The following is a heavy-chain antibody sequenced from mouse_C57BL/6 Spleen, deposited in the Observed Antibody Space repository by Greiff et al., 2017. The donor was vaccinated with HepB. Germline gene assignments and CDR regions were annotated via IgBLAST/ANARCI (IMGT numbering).Heavy chain of an antibody. Sequence: DVQLVESGGDLVKPGGSLKLSCAASGFTFSSYGMSWVRQTPDKRLEWVATISSGGSYTYYPDSVKGRFTISRDNAKNTLYLQMSSLKSEDTAMYYCARQKDPLFDYWGQGTTLTVSS. J-gene: IGHJ2*01. CDR1: GFTFSSYG. V-gene: IGHV5-6*01. CDR2: ISSGGSYT. CDR3: ARQKDPLFDY.